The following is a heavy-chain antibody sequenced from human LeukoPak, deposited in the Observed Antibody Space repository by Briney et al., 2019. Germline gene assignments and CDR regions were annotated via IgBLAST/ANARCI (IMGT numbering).Heavy chain of an antibody. V-gene: IGHV1-18*01. D-gene: IGHD2-2*01. J-gene: IGHJ6*02. CDR1: GYTFTSYG. CDR2: ISAYNGNT. CDR3: ALVVVAAAAKYYYYYGMDV. Sequence: ASVKVSCKASGYTFTSYGISWVRQAPGQGLEWMGWISAYNGNTNYAQKLQGRVTMTTDTSTSTAYRELGSLRSDDTSVYYCALVVVAAAAKYYYYYGMDVWGQGTTVTVSS.